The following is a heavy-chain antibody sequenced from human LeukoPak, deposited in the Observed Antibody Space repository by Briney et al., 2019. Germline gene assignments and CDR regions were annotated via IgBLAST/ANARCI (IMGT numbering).Heavy chain of an antibody. CDR1: LATFSSYA. CDR3: ARDFSSYGNGAVDY. CDR2: IIPIFGTT. Sequence: SSVRVSCKASLATFSSYAISWVRQAPGQGLEWMGGIIPIFGTTNYAQKFKGRVTITADESTSTAYMELSSLRSEDTAVYYCARDFSSYGNGAVDYWGQGTLVTVSS. J-gene: IGHJ4*02. D-gene: IGHD5-18*01. V-gene: IGHV1-69*13.